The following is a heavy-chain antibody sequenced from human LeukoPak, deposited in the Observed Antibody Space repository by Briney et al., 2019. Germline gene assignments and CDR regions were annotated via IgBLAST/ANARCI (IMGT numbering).Heavy chain of an antibody. CDR3: AKDSVISSDY. CDR2: ISGSAGTT. V-gene: IGHV3-23*01. J-gene: IGHJ4*02. D-gene: IGHD2-21*01. CDR1: GFTFSSYA. Sequence: GGSLRLSCAASGFTFSSYAMSWVRQAPGKGLEWVSTISGSAGTTYHADSVKGRFTISRDNSKNTLYLQMNSLRAEDTAVYYCAKDSVISSDYWGQGTLVTVSS.